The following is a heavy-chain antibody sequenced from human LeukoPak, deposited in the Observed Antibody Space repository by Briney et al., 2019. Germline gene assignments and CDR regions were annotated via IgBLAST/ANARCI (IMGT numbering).Heavy chain of an antibody. CDR1: GYSFTSYG. D-gene: IGHD2-15*01. CDR2: IGGYTGDT. Sequence: ASVKVSCKASGYSFTSYGVTWVRQPPGQGLEWMGWIGGYTGDTNYVQKFQGRVTMTTDTSTSTAYIELRSLTSDDTAVYYCARDGSCSGGSCAMDGWFDPWGQGTLVTVSS. J-gene: IGHJ5*02. V-gene: IGHV1-18*01. CDR3: ARDGSCSGGSCAMDGWFDP.